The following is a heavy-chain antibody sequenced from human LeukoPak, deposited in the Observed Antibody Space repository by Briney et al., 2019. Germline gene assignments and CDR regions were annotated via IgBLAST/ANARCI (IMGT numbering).Heavy chain of an antibody. J-gene: IGHJ3*02. CDR1: GYSFFSYW. CDR3: ARRIFGGRGGAFDI. Sequence: GESLKISCEASGYSFFSYWIGWVRQMPGEGLEWMGMIYPGDSDTRYGPSFEGQVTISVDTSISTAYLQWSSLKASDSAMYYCARRIFGGRGGAFDIWGQGTMVTVSS. V-gene: IGHV5-51*01. CDR2: IYPGDSDT. D-gene: IGHD3-16*01.